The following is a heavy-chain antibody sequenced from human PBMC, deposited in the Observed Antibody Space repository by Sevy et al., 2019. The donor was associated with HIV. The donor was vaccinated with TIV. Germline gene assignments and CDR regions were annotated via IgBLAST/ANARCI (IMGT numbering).Heavy chain of an antibody. V-gene: IGHV3-30*02. CDR3: TRETTYYDASGPVPGDI. Sequence: GGSLRLSCAASIFTFNIYGMQWVRQAPGKGLEWVAYMRKDGFTTYYADSVKGRFTISRDSSKNTLYLQMNSLRIEDAALYYCTRETTYYDASGPVPGDIWGQGTMVTVSS. CDR2: MRKDGFTT. J-gene: IGHJ3*02. D-gene: IGHD3-16*01. CDR1: IFTFNIYG.